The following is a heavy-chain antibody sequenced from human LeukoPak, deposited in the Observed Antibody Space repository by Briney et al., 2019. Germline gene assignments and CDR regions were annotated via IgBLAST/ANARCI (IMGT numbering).Heavy chain of an antibody. J-gene: IGHJ4*02. CDR2: IYYRGDI. CDR1: DGSVRTYY. CDR3: ATNKDWAEAD. V-gene: IGHV4-59*02. Sequence: PSETLSLTCSVSDGSVRTYYWSWIRQSPGQGLEWIGNIYYRGDINYNPSLKSRVIISIDTSKNQFSLKVTSLTAADTAVYYCATNKDWAEADWGQGTLVIVSS. D-gene: IGHD3/OR15-3a*01.